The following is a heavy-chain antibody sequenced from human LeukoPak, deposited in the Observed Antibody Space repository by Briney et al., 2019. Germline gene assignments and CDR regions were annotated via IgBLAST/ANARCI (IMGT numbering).Heavy chain of an antibody. Sequence: PGGSLRLSCAASGFTVSSNYMSWVRQAPGKGLEWVSVIYSGGSTYYADSVKGRFTISRDNSKNTLYLQMNSLRAEDTAVYYCARGGVTTFYWFDPWGQGTLVTVSS. V-gene: IGHV3-53*05. CDR1: GFTVSSNY. CDR2: IYSGGST. CDR3: ARGGVTTFYWFDP. D-gene: IGHD4-17*01. J-gene: IGHJ5*02.